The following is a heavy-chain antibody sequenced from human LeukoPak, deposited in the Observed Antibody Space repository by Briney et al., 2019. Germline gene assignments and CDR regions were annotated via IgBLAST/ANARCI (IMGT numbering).Heavy chain of an antibody. CDR1: GGSISSGSYY. V-gene: IGHV4-61*02. CDR2: IYTSGST. Sequence: PSETLSLTCTVSGGSISSGSYYWSWTRQPAGKGLEWIGRIYTSGSTNYNPSLKSRVTISVDTSKNQFSLKLSSVTAADTAVYYCARLAGTLDIVVVPAAIEYYFDYWGQGTLVTVSS. CDR3: ARLAGTLDIVVVPAAIEYYFDY. D-gene: IGHD2-2*03. J-gene: IGHJ4*02.